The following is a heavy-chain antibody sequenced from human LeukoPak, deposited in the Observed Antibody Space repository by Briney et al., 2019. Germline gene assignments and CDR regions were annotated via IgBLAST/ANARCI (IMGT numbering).Heavy chain of an antibody. J-gene: IGHJ3*02. CDR1: GVSISNYY. CDR2: IYYSGST. CDR3: ATSMHGYCSGGSCYDAFDI. V-gene: IGHV4-59*01. D-gene: IGHD2-15*01. Sequence: KSSETLSLTCTVSGVSISNYYWSWIRQPPGKGLEWIGYIYYSGSTNYNPSLKSRVTISVDTSKNQFSLKLSSVTAADTAVYYCATSMHGYCSGGSCYDAFDIWGQGTMVTVSS.